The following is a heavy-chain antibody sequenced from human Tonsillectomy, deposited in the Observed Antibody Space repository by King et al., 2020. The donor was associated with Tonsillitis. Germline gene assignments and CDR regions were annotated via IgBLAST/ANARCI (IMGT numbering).Heavy chain of an antibody. V-gene: IGHV3-23*04. J-gene: IGHJ4*02. CDR1: GFTFSSSA. D-gene: IGHD7-27*01. CDR2: ITGSGGSA. Sequence: EVQLVESGGGLVQPGRSLRLSCAGFGFTFSSSAMSWVRQAPGKGLEWVSAITGSGGSAYYADSVTGRFTISRDNSNNTLYLQVNSLRAEDTVVYYCATLPRLGTHFVFWGQGALVTVSS. CDR3: ATLPRLGTHFVF.